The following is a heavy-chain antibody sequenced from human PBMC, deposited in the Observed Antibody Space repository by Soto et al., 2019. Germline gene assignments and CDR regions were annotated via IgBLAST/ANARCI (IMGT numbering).Heavy chain of an antibody. J-gene: IGHJ4*02. CDR3: ARHSGSYFRDY. Sequence: QVQLQESGPGLVKPSGTLSLTCAVSGDSISSSNWWSWVRQPPGKGLEWIGEIYHSGSTNYNPSLKGRVTISVTKSKNQFCLNLNSVAAADTAVYYCARHSGSYFRDYWGQGTLVTVSS. CDR2: IYHSGST. CDR1: GDSISSSNW. D-gene: IGHD1-26*01. V-gene: IGHV4-4*02.